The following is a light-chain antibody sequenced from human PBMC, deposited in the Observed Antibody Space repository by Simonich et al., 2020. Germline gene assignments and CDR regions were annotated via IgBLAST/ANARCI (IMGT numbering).Light chain of an antibody. Sequence: DIVMTQSPDSLAVSLGERATINCKSSQSVLYSSNNKNYLAWYQQKPGQPPKLLIYWASTREFGFPDRFSGSGSGTDFTLTSSSLQAEDVAVYYCQQYYSTRTFGQGTKVEIK. CDR3: QQYYSTRT. CDR1: QSVLYSSNNKNY. CDR2: WAS. J-gene: IGKJ1*01. V-gene: IGKV4-1*01.